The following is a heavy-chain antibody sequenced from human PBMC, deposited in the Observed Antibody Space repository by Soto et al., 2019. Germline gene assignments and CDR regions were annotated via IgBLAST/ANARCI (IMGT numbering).Heavy chain of an antibody. CDR1: GGSINSHS. CDR2: IYHSGST. CDR3: ARVGNSGYDFRAYDI. J-gene: IGHJ3*02. V-gene: IGHV4-59*11. D-gene: IGHD5-12*01. Sequence: QVQLQESGPGLVKPSETLSLTCTVSGGSINSHSWSWIRQPPGKGLEWIGDIYHSGSTNNNPFLKSRVTIYTDRSKNQFSLKLTSLTAADTAVYYCARVGNSGYDFRAYDIWGQGTMLSVSS.